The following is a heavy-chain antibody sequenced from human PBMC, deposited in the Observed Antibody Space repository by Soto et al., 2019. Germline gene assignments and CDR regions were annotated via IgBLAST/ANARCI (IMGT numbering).Heavy chain of an antibody. CDR1: AGSLSRNASY. D-gene: IGHD3-10*01. CDR2: IRNGGSS. CDR3: ARQGVTRLSFDF. J-gene: IGHJ4*01. V-gene: IGHV4-39*01. Sequence: PSQTLSLTCSVSAGSLSRNASYWGRLPQSPGMGLEWIGIIRNGGSSFYSSSLRSRVTFSVDTCYNYFSLRLNSVTAADTAVYFCARQGVTRLSFDFWGQGTMVTVSS.